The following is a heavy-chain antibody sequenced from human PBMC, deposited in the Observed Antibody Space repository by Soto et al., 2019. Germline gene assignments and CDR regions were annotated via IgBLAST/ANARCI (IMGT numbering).Heavy chain of an antibody. J-gene: IGHJ5*02. D-gene: IGHD6-19*01. Sequence: EVRLLESGGGLAQPGGSLRLSCAASGFTFSSSAMNWVRQAPGKGLEWVSSIRVGGGDTFYADSVRGRFTVSRDISRNTQYLQMNSLRAEDTAIYYCAKCSVGTVRSSGWCNWFDPWGQGTLVTVSS. V-gene: IGHV3-23*01. CDR2: IRVGGGDT. CDR1: GFTFSSSA. CDR3: AKCSVGTVRSSGWCNWFDP.